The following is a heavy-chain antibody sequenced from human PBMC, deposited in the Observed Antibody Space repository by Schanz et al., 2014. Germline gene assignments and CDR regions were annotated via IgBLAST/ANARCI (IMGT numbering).Heavy chain of an antibody. CDR3: ARDFHGYGPHLDY. CDR1: GLTFSSYD. Sequence: QAQLVESGGGVVQPGRPLRLSCVASGLTFSSYDAFWVRQAPGKGLEWLAILWHDGSKKFYADSVKGRFTVSRDNSKNTLCLQLNSLRAEDTAVYCCARDFHGYGPHLDYWGHGSLVTVSS. J-gene: IGHJ4*01. V-gene: IGHV3-33*01. D-gene: IGHD5-12*01. CDR2: LWHDGSKK.